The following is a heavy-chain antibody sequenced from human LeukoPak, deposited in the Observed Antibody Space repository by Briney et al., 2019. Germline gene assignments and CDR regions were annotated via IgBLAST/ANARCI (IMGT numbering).Heavy chain of an antibody. D-gene: IGHD5-24*01. J-gene: IGHJ5*02. CDR3: ASRSDRWRFDP. Sequence: GGSLRLSCAASGFTFSSYAMSWVRQAPGKGLEWVSGISSNGASTYYVDSVKGRFTISRDNSKNTLFLQMNSLRAEDTAVYYCASRSDRWRFDPWGQGTLVTVSS. V-gene: IGHV3-23*01. CDR1: GFTFSSYA. CDR2: ISSNGAST.